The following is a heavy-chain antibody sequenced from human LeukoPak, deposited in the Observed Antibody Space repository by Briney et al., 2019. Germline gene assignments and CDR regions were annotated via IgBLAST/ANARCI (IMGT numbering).Heavy chain of an antibody. D-gene: IGHD4/OR15-4a*01. CDR3: AKNPRNFGAYYFDY. CDR2: ISGSGGST. J-gene: IGHJ4*02. CDR1: GFTFSSYA. V-gene: IGHV3-23*01. Sequence: GGSLRLSCAASGFTFSSYAMSWVRQAPVKALEWVSAISGSGGSTYYADSVKGRFTISRDNSKNTLYLQMNSLRAEDTAVYYCAKNPRNFGAYYFDYWGQGTLVTVSS.